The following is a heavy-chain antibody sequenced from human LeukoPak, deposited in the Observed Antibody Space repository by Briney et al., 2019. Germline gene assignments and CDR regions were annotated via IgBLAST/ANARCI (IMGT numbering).Heavy chain of an antibody. Sequence: PSETLSLTCALYGGSFSGYYCSCIRHPPGNGLEWIGEINHSASTNYNPSLKGRVTISVDTSQNQFSLKLSSVPTADTAVYYCARARTYYDILTGYRSYNWFDPWGQGTLVTVSS. V-gene: IGHV4-34*01. CDR2: INHSAST. CDR3: ARARTYYDILTGYRSYNWFDP. CDR1: GGSFSGYY. J-gene: IGHJ5*02. D-gene: IGHD3-9*01.